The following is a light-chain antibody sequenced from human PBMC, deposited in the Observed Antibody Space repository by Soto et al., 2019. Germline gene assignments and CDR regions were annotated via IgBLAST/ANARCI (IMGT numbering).Light chain of an antibody. CDR2: LGS. V-gene: IGKV2-28*01. CDR3: MQALQTPFT. J-gene: IGKJ3*01. CDR1: QGLLHSDGYDY. Sequence: DFVMTQSPLSLPVTPGEPASISCRSTQGLLHSDGYDYLDWYLQKPGQSPQLLIYLGSNRASGVPERFSGSGSGTGFTLNISRVEAEDVGVYYCMQALQTPFTFGPGTKVDLK.